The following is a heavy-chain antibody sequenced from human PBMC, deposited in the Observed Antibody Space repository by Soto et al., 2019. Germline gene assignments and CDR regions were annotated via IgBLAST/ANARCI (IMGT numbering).Heavy chain of an antibody. D-gene: IGHD6-25*01. CDR1: GYIIISYG. CDR2: ISAYNGNT. V-gene: IGHV1-18*01. Sequence: ASVKVSCKASGYIIISYGISWVRQAPGQGLEWMGWISAYNGNTNYAQKLQGRLTMTTDTSTSTAYMELRSLRSDDTAVYYCARDRLGGSAAWLDYWGQGTLVTVSS. CDR3: ARDRLGGSAAWLDY. J-gene: IGHJ4*02.